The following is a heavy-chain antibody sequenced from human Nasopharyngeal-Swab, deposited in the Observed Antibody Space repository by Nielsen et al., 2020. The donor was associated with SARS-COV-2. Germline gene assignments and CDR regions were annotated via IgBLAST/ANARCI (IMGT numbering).Heavy chain of an antibody. Sequence: VRQAPGKGLEWVAVISYDGSNKYYADSVKGRFTISRDNSKNTLYLQMNSLRAEDTAVYYCARGGGTTVTSGDFDYWGQGTLVTVSS. D-gene: IGHD4-11*01. V-gene: IGHV3-33*05. CDR3: ARGGGTTVTSGDFDY. J-gene: IGHJ4*02. CDR2: ISYDGSNK.